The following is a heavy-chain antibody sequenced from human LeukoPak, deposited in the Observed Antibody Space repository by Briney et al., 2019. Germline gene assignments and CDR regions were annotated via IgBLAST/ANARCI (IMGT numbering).Heavy chain of an antibody. D-gene: IGHD2-21*02. Sequence: GGSLRLSCAASGFTFDDYAMHWVRQAPGKGLEWVSGISSNSGNTDYADSVKGRFTISRDNAKNSLYLQMNSLRAEDTAVYYCARGLVVVTASSGADNYYYYYGMDVWGQGTTVTVSS. V-gene: IGHV3-9*01. CDR3: ARGLVVVTASSGADNYYYYYGMDV. CDR2: ISSNSGNT. J-gene: IGHJ6*02. CDR1: GFTFDDYA.